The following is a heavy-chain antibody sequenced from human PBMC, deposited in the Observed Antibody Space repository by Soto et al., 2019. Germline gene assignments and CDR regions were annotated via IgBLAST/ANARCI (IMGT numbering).Heavy chain of an antibody. Sequence: PGGSLRLSCAASGFTLSSYSMNWVRQAPGKGLEWVSSISSSSSYIYYADSVKGRFTISRDNAKNSLYLQMNSLRAEDTAVYYCARDGPKYGSKFEYWVQGPLVTVS. CDR3: ARDGPKYGSKFEY. V-gene: IGHV3-21*01. CDR1: GFTLSSYS. CDR2: ISSSSSYI. D-gene: IGHD4-17*01. J-gene: IGHJ4*02.